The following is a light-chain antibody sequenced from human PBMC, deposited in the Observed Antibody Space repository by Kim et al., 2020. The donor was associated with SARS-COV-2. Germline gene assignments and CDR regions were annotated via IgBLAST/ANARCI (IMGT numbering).Light chain of an antibody. Sequence: ASVGDRVTLPFRASQDIRNDLGWYQQNPGRAPKRLIYGASSLQSGVPSRFSGSGSGTEFTLTISSLQPEDFATYFCLQHNTYPITFGQGTRLEIK. CDR1: QDIRND. CDR2: GAS. J-gene: IGKJ5*01. CDR3: LQHNTYPIT. V-gene: IGKV1-17*01.